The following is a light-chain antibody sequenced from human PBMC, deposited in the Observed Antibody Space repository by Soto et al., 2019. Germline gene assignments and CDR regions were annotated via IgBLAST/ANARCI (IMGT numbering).Light chain of an antibody. CDR2: GNT. Sequence: QSVLTQPPSVSGSPGQSVTISCTWNSSNIGAGYDVHWYQHLPGTAPKLLIYGNTNRPSGVPDRFSGSKSGTSASLAITGLQAEDEADYYCQSYDSSLNYVFGTGTKVTVL. CDR1: SSNIGAGYD. CDR3: QSYDSSLNYV. V-gene: IGLV1-40*01. J-gene: IGLJ1*01.